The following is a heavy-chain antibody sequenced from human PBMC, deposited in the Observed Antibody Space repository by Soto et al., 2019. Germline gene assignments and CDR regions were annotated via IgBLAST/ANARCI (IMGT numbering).Heavy chain of an antibody. CDR1: GGSISSYY. Sequence: SATLSLTCTVSGGSISSYYWSWIRQPPGKGQEWLGYIYYSGSTNYNPSPKSRITITVDTSKNQFSLKLSFLTAADTAVYYCARGSVYLDYWGQGTLVTVSS. J-gene: IGHJ4*02. CDR2: IYYSGST. CDR3: ARGSVYLDY. V-gene: IGHV4-59*08.